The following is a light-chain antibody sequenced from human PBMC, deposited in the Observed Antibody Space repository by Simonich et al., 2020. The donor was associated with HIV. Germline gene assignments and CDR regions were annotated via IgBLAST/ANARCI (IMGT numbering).Light chain of an antibody. V-gene: IGKV1-39*01. CDR1: QSISIY. CDR2: TAS. Sequence: DIVMTQSPSSLSASVGDRITITCRASQSISIYLNWYQQKPGKAPKLLIYTASSLKSGVRSRFSGSGSGTDFTLTISSLQAEDVAVYYCQQYYNTPYTFGQGTKLEIK. CDR3: QQYYNTPYT. J-gene: IGKJ2*01.